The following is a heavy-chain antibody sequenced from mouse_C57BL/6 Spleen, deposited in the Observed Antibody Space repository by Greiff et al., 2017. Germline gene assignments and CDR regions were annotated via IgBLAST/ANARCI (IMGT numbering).Heavy chain of an antibody. CDR2: INPSNGGT. D-gene: IGHD1-1*01. J-gene: IGHJ4*01. V-gene: IGHV1-53*01. CDR1: GYTFTSYW. Sequence: QVQLQQSGTELVKPGASVKLSCKASGYTFTSYWMHWVKQRPGQGLEWIGNINPSNGGTNYNEKFKSKATLTVDKSSSTAYMQLSSLTSEDSAVYYCARSITTVVANSPYYYAMDYWGQGTSVTVSS. CDR3: ARSITTVVANSPYYYAMDY.